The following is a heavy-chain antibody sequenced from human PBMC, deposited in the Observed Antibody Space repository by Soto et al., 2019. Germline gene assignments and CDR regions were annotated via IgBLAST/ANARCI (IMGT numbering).Heavy chain of an antibody. CDR3: ARVGGSMTTVTTDAFAI. Sequence: QVQLVQSGAEVKKPGSSVKVSCKASGGTFSSYAISWVRQAPGQGLEWMGGIIPIFGTANYAQKFQGRVTITADESTSTAYMELSSLRSEDTAVYYCARVGGSMTTVTTDAFAIWGQGTMVTVSS. D-gene: IGHD4-17*01. V-gene: IGHV1-69*01. J-gene: IGHJ3*02. CDR1: GGTFSSYA. CDR2: IIPIFGTA.